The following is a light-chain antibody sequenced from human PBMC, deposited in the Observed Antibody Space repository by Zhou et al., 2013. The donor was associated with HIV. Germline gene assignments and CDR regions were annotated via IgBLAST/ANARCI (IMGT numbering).Light chain of an antibody. V-gene: IGKV3-20*01. CDR1: QAITPW. Sequence: TQSPYSVAASVGDRVTITCRASQAITPWLAWYRQKRGQAPRLLMYAISIRVTGTPDRISGGGSGTDFTLTISRLEPEDFAVYYCQHYGTSPLTFGGGTNVEI. CDR3: QHYGTSPLT. J-gene: IGKJ4*01. CDR2: AIS.